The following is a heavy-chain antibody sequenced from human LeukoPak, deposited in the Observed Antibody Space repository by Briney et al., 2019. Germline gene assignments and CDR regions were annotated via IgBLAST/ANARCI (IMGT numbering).Heavy chain of an antibody. D-gene: IGHD1-1*01. CDR2: IIPHSGGT. Sequence: SVPVTCLASRCILTRYYIHCVGHAPGGEVVRLAWIIPHSGGTHYAQTFKGRVTVSSDTSISTAYMEVTRLTSVDTAVYYCTITTGAPNYFAFWGQGTLVTVSS. V-gene: IGHV1-2*02. CDR3: TITTGAPNYFAF. CDR1: RCILTRYY. J-gene: IGHJ4*02.